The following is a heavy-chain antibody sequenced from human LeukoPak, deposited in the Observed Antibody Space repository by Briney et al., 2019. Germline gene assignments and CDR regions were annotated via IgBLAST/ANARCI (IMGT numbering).Heavy chain of an antibody. D-gene: IGHD4-17*01. CDR3: ARGDYGDKFDY. J-gene: IGHJ4*02. CDR2: ISAYIGNT. Sequence: ASVKVSCKAPGYTFTSYGINWVRQAPGQGLEWVGWISAYIGNTNYAQKVQGGVTMATDTSTSTAYMELRSLRSDDTAVYYCARGDYGDKFDYWGQGTLVTVSS. CDR1: GYTFTSYG. V-gene: IGHV1-18*01.